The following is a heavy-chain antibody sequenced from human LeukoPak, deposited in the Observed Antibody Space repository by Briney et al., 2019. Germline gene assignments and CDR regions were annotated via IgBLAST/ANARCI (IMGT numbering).Heavy chain of an antibody. V-gene: IGHV1-18*04. J-gene: IGHJ4*02. Sequence: GASVKVSCKASGYTFTGYYMRWVRQAPGQGLEWMGWISAYNGNTNYAQKLQGRVTMTTDTSTSTAYMELRSLRSDDTAVYYCARGMEARRDGYNFPWYWGQGTLVTVSS. CDR1: GYTFTGYY. CDR2: ISAYNGNT. D-gene: IGHD5-24*01. CDR3: ARGMEARRDGYNFPWY.